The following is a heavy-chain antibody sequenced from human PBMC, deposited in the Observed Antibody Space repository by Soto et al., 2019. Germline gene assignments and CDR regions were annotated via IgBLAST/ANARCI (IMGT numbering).Heavy chain of an antibody. D-gene: IGHD3-10*01. CDR1: GVTFSNYA. V-gene: IGHV3-23*01. Sequence: EVQFLESGGGLVQPGGSLRLSCAASGVTFSNYAMNWVRQAPGKGLEWVSGISHGGSSTYYADSVKGRFTISRDNSKNTLFLQMNSLTAEDTAVYYCAKGSWVHHGSEGGNWLDPWGQGTLVAVSS. CDR2: ISHGGSST. CDR3: AKGSWVHHGSEGGNWLDP. J-gene: IGHJ5*02.